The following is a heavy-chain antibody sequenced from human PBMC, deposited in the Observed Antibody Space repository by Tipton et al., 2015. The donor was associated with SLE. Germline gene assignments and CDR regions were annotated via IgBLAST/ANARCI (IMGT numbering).Heavy chain of an antibody. CDR2: ISRDSRYI. D-gene: IGHD2-21*01. CDR1: GFTLSDYS. CDR3: AVNVVVKVQVDY. J-gene: IGHJ4*02. Sequence: SLRLSCAASGFTLSDYSMDWVRQAPGKGLEWVSSISRDSRYIYYADSVKGRFTVSRDNAKNSLYLQMNSLRAEDTALYYCAVNVVVKVQVDYWGPGALVTVSA. V-gene: IGHV3-21*06.